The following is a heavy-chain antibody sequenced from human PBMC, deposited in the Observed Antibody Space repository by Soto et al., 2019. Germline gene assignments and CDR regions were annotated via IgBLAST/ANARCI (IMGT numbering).Heavy chain of an antibody. J-gene: IGHJ4*02. CDR1: GFTFGSYA. D-gene: IGHD3-16*01. Sequence: EVQLLESGGVLVKPGGSPRLSCVASGFTFGSYAMSWVRQAPGQGLYWVSTISGGDTTQYAESLKGRFTISRDKAKNPLYWQMNPLRVADPAVYYCAPGRDIATFGTDWGQGNRVTLSS. V-gene: IGHV3-23*01. CDR3: APGRDIATFGTD. CDR2: ISGGDTT.